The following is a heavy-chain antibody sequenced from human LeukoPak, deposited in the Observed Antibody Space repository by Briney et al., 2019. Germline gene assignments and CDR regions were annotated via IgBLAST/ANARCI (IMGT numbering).Heavy chain of an antibody. Sequence: SETLSLTCTVSGGSISSSSYYWGWIRQPPGKGPEWIGSIYYSGSTYYNPSLKSRVTISVDTSKNQFSLKLSSVTAADTAVYYCARDRGSAARGLFDYWGQGTLVTVSS. CDR2: IYYSGST. J-gene: IGHJ4*02. V-gene: IGHV4-39*07. CDR3: ARDRGSAARGLFDY. D-gene: IGHD2-15*01. CDR1: GGSISSSSYY.